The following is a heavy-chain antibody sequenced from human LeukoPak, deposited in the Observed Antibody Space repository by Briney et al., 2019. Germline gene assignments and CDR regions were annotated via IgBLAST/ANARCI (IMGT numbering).Heavy chain of an antibody. D-gene: IGHD3-3*01. CDR1: GGSFSSYY. CDR2: INHSGST. Sequence: PSETLSLTCAVYGGSFSSYYWSWIRQPPGKGLEWIGEINHSGSTNYNPPLKSRVTISVDTSKNQFSLKLSSVTAADTAVYYCARGPKYYDFWSGYYTNWFDPWGQGTLVTVSS. V-gene: IGHV4-34*01. J-gene: IGHJ5*02. CDR3: ARGPKYYDFWSGYYTNWFDP.